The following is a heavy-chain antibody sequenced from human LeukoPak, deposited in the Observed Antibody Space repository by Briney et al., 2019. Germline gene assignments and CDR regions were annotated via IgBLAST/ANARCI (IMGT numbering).Heavy chain of an antibody. CDR3: ARDSIQQQLVLEDRGYPYYFEH. J-gene: IGHJ4*02. CDR2: ISSSGNYI. D-gene: IGHD6-13*01. V-gene: IGHV3-21*01. Sequence: GGSLRLSCAASRFTFSSYSMNWVGQAPGKGLEWVSSISSSGNYIYYADSVKGRFTISRDNAKNSLYLQMNSLRAEDTAVYYCARDSIQQQLVLEDRGYPYYFEHWGQGTLVTVSS. CDR1: RFTFSSYS.